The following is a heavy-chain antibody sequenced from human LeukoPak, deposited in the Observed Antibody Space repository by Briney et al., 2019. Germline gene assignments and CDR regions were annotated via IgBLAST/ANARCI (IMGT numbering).Heavy chain of an antibody. D-gene: IGHD3-10*01. V-gene: IGHV3-9*01. CDR2: ISWNSGRI. Sequence: PGGSLRLSCAASGFTFDEYAMYWVRQAPGKGLEWVSGISWNSGRIGYSDSVKGRFTISRDNAKNSLYLHMHSLRAEDTAVYYCARDQTREVGTVGDSWFDPWGQGTLVAVSS. CDR1: GFTFDEYA. CDR3: ARDQTREVGTVGDSWFDP. J-gene: IGHJ5*02.